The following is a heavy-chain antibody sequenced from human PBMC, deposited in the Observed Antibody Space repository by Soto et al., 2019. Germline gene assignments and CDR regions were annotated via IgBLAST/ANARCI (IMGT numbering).Heavy chain of an antibody. J-gene: IGHJ6*02. Sequence: PSETLSLTCTVSGGSISSGDYYWRWIRPPPGKGLEWIGEIYHSGSTNYNPSLKSRVTIPVDKSKNQFSLKLSSVTAADTAVYYCARGLHSGTYYKPPFYYYYGMDVWGQGTTVTVSS. V-gene: IGHV4-61*08. CDR3: ARGLHSGTYYKPPFYYYYGMDV. D-gene: IGHD3-10*01. CDR2: IYHSGST. CDR1: GGSISSGDYY.